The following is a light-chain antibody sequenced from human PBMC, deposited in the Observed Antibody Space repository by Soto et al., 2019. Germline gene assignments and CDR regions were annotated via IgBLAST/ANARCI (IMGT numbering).Light chain of an antibody. Sequence: EIVLTQSPATLSLSPGERATLSCRASQSVSSSLAWYQQKPGQAPRLLIYDASNRATGIPARFSGSGSGTDFTLTISSLEPEDFAVYYWQQRSNWPPWTFGQGTKVEIK. V-gene: IGKV3-11*01. J-gene: IGKJ1*01. CDR1: QSVSSS. CDR3: QQRSNWPPWT. CDR2: DAS.